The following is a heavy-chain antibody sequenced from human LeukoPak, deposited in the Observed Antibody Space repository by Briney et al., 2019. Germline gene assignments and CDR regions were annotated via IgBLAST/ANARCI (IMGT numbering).Heavy chain of an antibody. J-gene: IGHJ4*02. Sequence: SETLSLTCAVCGGSFSGYYWSWLRQPPGKGLEWIGSIYYSGNTYYNASLKSQVSISIDTSKNQFSLRLTSVSAADTAVYYCTRQTGSGLFILPGGQGTLVTVSS. CDR1: GGSFSGYY. D-gene: IGHD3/OR15-3a*01. CDR2: IYYSGNT. V-gene: IGHV4-39*01. CDR3: TRQTGSGLFILP.